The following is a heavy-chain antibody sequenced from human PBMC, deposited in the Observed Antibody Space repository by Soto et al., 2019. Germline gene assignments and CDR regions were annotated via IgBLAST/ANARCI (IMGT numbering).Heavy chain of an antibody. CDR1: GGSFSGYY. Sequence: PSETLSLTCAVYGGSFSGYYWSWIRQPPGKGLEWIGEINHSGSTNYNPSLKSRVTISVDTSKNQFSLKLSSVTAADTAVYYCARGPPHGDFWSGYGYWGQGTLVTVSS. V-gene: IGHV4-34*01. CDR2: INHSGST. D-gene: IGHD3-3*01. CDR3: ARGPPHGDFWSGYGY. J-gene: IGHJ4*02.